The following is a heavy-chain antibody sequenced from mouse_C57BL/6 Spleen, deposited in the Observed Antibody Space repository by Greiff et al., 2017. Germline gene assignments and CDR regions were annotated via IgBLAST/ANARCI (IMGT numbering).Heavy chain of an antibody. CDR1: GYSFTDYN. D-gene: IGHD2-1*01. CDR3: ARNDCNLYFYSMAY. V-gene: IGHV1-39*01. J-gene: IGHJ4*01. CDR2: INPNYGTT. Sequence: VQLQQSGPELVKPGASVKISCKASGYSFTDYNMNWVKQSNGKSLEWIGVINPNYGTTSYNQKFKGKATLNVDQSYSTAYLQPNSLTSEDSAVYYIARNDCNLYFYSMAYRGQGTLVTFSS.